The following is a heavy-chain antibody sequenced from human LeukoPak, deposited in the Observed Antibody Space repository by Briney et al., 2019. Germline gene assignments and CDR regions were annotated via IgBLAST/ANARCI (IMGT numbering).Heavy chain of an antibody. Sequence: GGSLRLSCAASRFTFSSYNMNWVRQAPGKGLEWVSVISASGATTDYADSVKGRFTISRDNSKNTLYLQMNSLRAEDTAVYYCTKGSYYDNSGRAYFDYWGQGTLVTVSS. CDR3: TKGSYYDNSGRAYFDY. CDR1: RFTFSSYN. D-gene: IGHD3-22*01. V-gene: IGHV3-23*01. CDR2: ISASGATT. J-gene: IGHJ4*02.